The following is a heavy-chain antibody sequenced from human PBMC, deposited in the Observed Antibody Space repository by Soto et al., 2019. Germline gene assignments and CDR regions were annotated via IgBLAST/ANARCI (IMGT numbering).Heavy chain of an antibody. D-gene: IGHD2-21*02. CDR1: GFTFSSYG. V-gene: IGHV3-33*01. CDR3: ARSYCGGDCYPEYFQH. Sequence: QVQLVESGGGVVQPGRSLRLSCAASGFTFSSYGMHWVRQAPGKGLEWVAVIWYDGSNKYYADSVKGRFTISRDNSKNTLYLQMNSLRAEDTAVYYCARSYCGGDCYPEYFQHWGQCTLVTVSS. J-gene: IGHJ1*01. CDR2: IWYDGSNK.